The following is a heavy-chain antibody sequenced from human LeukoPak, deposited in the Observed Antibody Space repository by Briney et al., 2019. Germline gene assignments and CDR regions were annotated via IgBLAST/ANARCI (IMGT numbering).Heavy chain of an antibody. V-gene: IGHV1-69*01. D-gene: IGHD3-22*01. CDR1: GGTFSSYA. Sequence: SVKVSCKASGGTFSSYAFSWVRQAPGQGLEWMGGIIPIVGTTNYAQMFQGRVTITADESTSTAYMELSSLRSEDTAVYYCARGGYYYDSSGYSHLPDYWGQGTLVTVSS. J-gene: IGHJ4*02. CDR2: IIPIVGTT. CDR3: ARGGYYYDSSGYSHLPDY.